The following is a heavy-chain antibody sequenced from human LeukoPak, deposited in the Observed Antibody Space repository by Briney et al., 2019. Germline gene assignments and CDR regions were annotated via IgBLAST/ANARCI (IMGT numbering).Heavy chain of an antibody. CDR1: GGSISSSSYY. V-gene: IGHV4-39*07. Sequence: SETLSLTCTVSGGSISSSSYYWGWLRQPPGKGLEGVGSIYYSGSTYYNPSLKSRVTISVDTSKNQFSLKLSSVTAADTAVYYCASYDFWSGYYYGYWGQGTLVTVSS. CDR3: ASYDFWSGYYYGY. CDR2: IYYSGST. J-gene: IGHJ4*02. D-gene: IGHD3-3*01.